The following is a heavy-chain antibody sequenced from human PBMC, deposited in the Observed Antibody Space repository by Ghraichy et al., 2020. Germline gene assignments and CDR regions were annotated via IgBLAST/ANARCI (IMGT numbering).Heavy chain of an antibody. CDR3: ALYHNFWSGYPNYYFDY. CDR1: GFTFKFYA. Sequence: LTCAASGFTFKFYAMTWVRQAPGMGLEWVSTISGSGDDTYYADSVKGRFTISRDNAENTLYLQMSGLSAEDTAIYYCALYHNFWSGYPNYYFDYWGQGALVTVSS. J-gene: IGHJ4*02. D-gene: IGHD3-3*01. CDR2: ISGSGDDT. V-gene: IGHV3-23*01.